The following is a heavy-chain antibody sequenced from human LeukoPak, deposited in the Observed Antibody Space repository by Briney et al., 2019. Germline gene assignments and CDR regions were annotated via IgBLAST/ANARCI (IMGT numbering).Heavy chain of an antibody. J-gene: IGHJ4*02. CDR3: AAGSSRDSSGYYYF. CDR2: IVVGSGNT. V-gene: IGHV1-58*01. D-gene: IGHD3-22*01. CDR1: GFTFTSSA. Sequence: SVKVSCKASGFTFTSSAVQWVRQARGQRLEWIGWIVVGSGNTNYAQKFQERVTITRDMSTSTAYMELSSLRSEDTAVYYCAAGSSRDSSGYYYFWGQGTLVTVSS.